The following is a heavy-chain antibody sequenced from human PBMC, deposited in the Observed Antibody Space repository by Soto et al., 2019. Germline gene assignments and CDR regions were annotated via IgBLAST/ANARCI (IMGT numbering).Heavy chain of an antibody. D-gene: IGHD6-19*01. CDR1: GYTFTSYG. V-gene: IGHV1-18*04. CDR2: ISAYNGNT. J-gene: IGHJ4*02. Sequence: ASVKVSCKASGYTFTSYGISWVRQAPGQGLEWMGWISAYNGNTNYAQKLQGRVTMTTDTSTSTAYMELRSLRSDAPAVYYCARVVAGPHFDYWGQGTLVTDSS. CDR3: ARVVAGPHFDY.